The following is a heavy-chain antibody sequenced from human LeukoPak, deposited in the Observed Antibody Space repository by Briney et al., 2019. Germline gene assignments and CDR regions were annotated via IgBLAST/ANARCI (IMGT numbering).Heavy chain of an antibody. CDR2: IYPDDSRT. D-gene: IGHD4-17*01. CDR1: GYRFTKSW. CDR3: ARPSYGASDY. V-gene: IGHV5-51*01. Sequence: GESLKISCKGSGYRFTKSWIGWVRQMPGKGLEWLGIIYPDDSRTRYSPSFQGQVTMSVDKSISTAYLQWSSLKASDTAMYYCARPSYGASDYWGQGTLVTVSS. J-gene: IGHJ4*02.